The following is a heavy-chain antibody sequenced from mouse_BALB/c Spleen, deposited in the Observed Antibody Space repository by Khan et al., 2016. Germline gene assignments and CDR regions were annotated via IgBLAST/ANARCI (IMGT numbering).Heavy chain of an antibody. Sequence: QLQQSGPELMKPGASVKISCKASGYLFTSYYMHWVKQSHGKSLEWIGYIDPFNGGTSYNQKFKGKATLTVDKSSSTVYMHLSSLTSEDSAVYYCAREERLDYYAMDYWGHGTSVTVSS. J-gene: IGHJ4*01. CDR3: AREERLDYYAMDY. V-gene: IGHV1S135*01. D-gene: IGHD2-2*01. CDR1: GYLFTSYY. CDR2: IDPFNGGT.